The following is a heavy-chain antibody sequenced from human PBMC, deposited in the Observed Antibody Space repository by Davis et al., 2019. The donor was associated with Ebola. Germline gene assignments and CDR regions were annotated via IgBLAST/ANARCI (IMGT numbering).Heavy chain of an antibody. V-gene: IGHV3-21*01. CDR1: GFSFSSYA. CDR3: VRDPALVVTGGGWFFGL. D-gene: IGHD2-21*02. CDR2: ISSSSNYI. J-gene: IGHJ2*01. Sequence: GGSLRLSCAASGFSFSSYAMTWVRQAPGKGLEWVSSISSSSNYIYYADSVKGRFTVSRDNAKNSLYLQMNSLRAEDTAVYYCVRDPALVVTGGGWFFGLWGRGTLVTVSS.